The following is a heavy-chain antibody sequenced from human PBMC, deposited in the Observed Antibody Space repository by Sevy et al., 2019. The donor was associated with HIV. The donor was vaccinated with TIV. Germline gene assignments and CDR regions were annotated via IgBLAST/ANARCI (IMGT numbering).Heavy chain of an antibody. CDR2: ISSSGSTI. CDR1: GFTFSDYY. CDR3: ARDGLVGATSYDY. J-gene: IGHJ4*02. D-gene: IGHD1-26*01. V-gene: IGHV3-11*01. Sequence: GGSLRLSCAASGFTFSDYYMSWIRQAPVKGLEWVSYISSSGSTIYYADSVKGRFTISRDNAKNSLYLQMNSLRAEDTAVYYCARDGLVGATSYDYWGQGTLVTVSS.